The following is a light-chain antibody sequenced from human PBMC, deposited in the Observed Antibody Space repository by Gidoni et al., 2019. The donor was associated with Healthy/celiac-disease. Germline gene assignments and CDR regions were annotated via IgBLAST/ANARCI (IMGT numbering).Light chain of an antibody. CDR2: DAS. J-gene: IGKJ2*01. Sequence: DIQMTQSPSTLSASVGDRATINCRASQSISSWLAWYQQKPGKAPKLLIYDASSLESGVPSRFSGSGSGTEFTLTISSLQPDDFATYYCQQYNSYSRYTFGQGTKLEIK. CDR3: QQYNSYSRYT. CDR1: QSISSW. V-gene: IGKV1-5*01.